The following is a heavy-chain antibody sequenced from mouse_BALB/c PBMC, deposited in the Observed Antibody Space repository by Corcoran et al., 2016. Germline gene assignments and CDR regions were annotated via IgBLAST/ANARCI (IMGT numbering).Heavy chain of an antibody. V-gene: IGHV1-81*01. CDR2: IYPGSGST. CDR1: GYTFTDYV. D-gene: IGHD2-2*01. J-gene: IGHJ3*01. CDR3: ASIYYGYSWFAY. Sequence: QVQLQQSGPELVKPGASVKMSCKASGYTFTDYVISWVKQRTGQGLEWIGEIYPGSGSTYYNEKFKGKATLTADKSSNTAYMHLSSLTSEDSAVYFCASIYYGYSWFAYWGQGTLVTVSA.